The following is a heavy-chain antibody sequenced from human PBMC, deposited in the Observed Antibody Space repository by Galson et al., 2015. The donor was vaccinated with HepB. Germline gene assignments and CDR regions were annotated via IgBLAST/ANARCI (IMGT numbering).Heavy chain of an antibody. D-gene: IGHD2-2*01. J-gene: IGHJ2*01. CDR3: ARGHCTSCYEYFDL. Sequence: SLRLSCAASAFTFSDYYMSWVRQAPGKGLEWVSFINGVGSYTKYADSVKGRFTISRDNAKNSLYLQMNSLRAEDTAVYYCARGHCTSCYEYFDLWGRGTLVTVSA. V-gene: IGHV3-11*06. CDR2: INGVGSYT. CDR1: AFTFSDYY.